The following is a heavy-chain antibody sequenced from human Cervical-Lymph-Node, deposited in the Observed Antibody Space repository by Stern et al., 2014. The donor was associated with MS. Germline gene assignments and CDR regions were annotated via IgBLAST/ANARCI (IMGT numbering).Heavy chain of an antibody. CDR1: GDSISSNYW. Sequence: QVQLQESGPGLVKPSGTLSLTCTVSGDSISSNYWWSWVRQPPGKGLEWIGGIYHSGSTKYNPSLKSRVTMSLDKSKDQFSLELTSVTAADTAIYYCARDARGGGDCCNWFDPWGQGTLVTVSS. CDR3: ARDARGGGDCCNWFDP. CDR2: IYHSGST. V-gene: IGHV4-4*02. J-gene: IGHJ5*02. D-gene: IGHD2-21*02.